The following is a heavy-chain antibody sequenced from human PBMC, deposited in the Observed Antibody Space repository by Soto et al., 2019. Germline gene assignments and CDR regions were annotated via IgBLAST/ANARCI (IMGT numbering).Heavy chain of an antibody. J-gene: IGHJ4*02. CDR2: IWYDGSNK. CDR1: GFTFSSYG. D-gene: IGHD3-10*01. CDR3: AREHYYSSGMVSGGAADY. Sequence: QVQLVESGGGVVQPGRSLRLTCAASGFTFSSYGMHWVRQAPGKGLEWVAVIWYDGSNKYYADSVKGRFTISRDNSKNTLYLQMNSLRAEDTAVYYCAREHYYSSGMVSGGAADYCSQGTLVTVSS. V-gene: IGHV3-33*01.